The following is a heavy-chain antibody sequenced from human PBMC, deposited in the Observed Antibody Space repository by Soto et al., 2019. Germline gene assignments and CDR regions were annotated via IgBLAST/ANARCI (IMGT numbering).Heavy chain of an antibody. Sequence: SETLSLTCAVYGGSFSGYYWTWIRQPPGTGLEWIGEINHSGSTHYNPSLRSRVTISVDTSKNQFSLKLRSVTAADTAVYYCASMGYHYGSGSYPLDYLGHGTLVTVSS. CDR1: GGSFSGYY. CDR2: INHSGST. D-gene: IGHD3-10*01. CDR3: ASMGYHYGSGSYPLDY. V-gene: IGHV4-34*01. J-gene: IGHJ4*01.